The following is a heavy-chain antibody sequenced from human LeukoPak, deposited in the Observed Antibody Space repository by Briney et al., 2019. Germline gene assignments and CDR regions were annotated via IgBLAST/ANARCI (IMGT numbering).Heavy chain of an antibody. D-gene: IGHD4-23*01. CDR2: ISHSGSS. CDR3: ARGIFYGGRNQYIWLDL. Sequence: PSETLSLTCAVYGGPFRGFFWSWISQAPGKGLEWIGEISHSGSSNYNPSLKSRITISVDTSKSQVSLRLTSVTAADTAVYYCARGIFYGGRNQYIWLDLWGQGTLVTVSS. CDR1: GGPFRGFF. V-gene: IGHV4-34*01. J-gene: IGHJ5*02.